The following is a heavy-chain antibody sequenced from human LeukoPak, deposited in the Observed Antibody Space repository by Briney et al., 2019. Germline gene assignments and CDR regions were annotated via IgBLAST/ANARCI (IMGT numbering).Heavy chain of an antibody. CDR3: AKVYTSGWNFDY. V-gene: IGHV1-46*01. CDR2: IIPSDGFT. Sequence: ASVKVSCKASGYTFSSYYVHWVRQAPGQGLEWMGMIIPSDGFTSYAQKFQGRVTMTRDMSTSTVYMELSSLRSDDTAVYYCAKVYTSGWNFDYWGQGTLVTVSS. CDR1: GYTFSSYY. D-gene: IGHD6-19*01. J-gene: IGHJ4*02.